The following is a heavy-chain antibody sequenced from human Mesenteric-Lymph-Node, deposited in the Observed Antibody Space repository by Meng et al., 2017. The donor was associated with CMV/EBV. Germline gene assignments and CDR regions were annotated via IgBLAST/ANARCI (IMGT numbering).Heavy chain of an antibody. D-gene: IGHD2-2*02. J-gene: IGHJ4*02. CDR1: GFTFSSYE. V-gene: IGHV3-48*03. CDR2: ISSSGSTI. CDR3: ARDTVAPVVPAAISFHY. Sequence: GESLKISCAASGFTFSSYEMNWVRQAPGKGLEWVSYISSSGSTIYYADSVKGRFTISRDNAKNSLYLQMNSLRAEDTAVYYCARDTVAPVVPAAISFHYWGQGTLVTVSS.